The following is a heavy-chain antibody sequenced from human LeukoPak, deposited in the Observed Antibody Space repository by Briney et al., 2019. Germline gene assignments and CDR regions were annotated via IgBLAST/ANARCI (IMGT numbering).Heavy chain of an antibody. CDR1: GGSISSSSYY. J-gene: IGHJ3*02. D-gene: IGHD6-19*01. V-gene: IGHV4-39*01. CDR2: IYYSGNT. CDR3: ARHPERAGTVRAFDI. Sequence: PSETLSLTCTVSGGSISSSSYYWGWIRQPPGKGLEWIGNIYYSGNTYYNPSLKNRVTIAVDTSKNQFSLKLSSVTAADTAVYYCARHPERAGTVRAFDIWGQGTMVTVSP.